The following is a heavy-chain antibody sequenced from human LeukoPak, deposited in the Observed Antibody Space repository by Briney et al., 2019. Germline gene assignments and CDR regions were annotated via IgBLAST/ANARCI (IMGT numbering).Heavy chain of an antibody. V-gene: IGHV5-51*01. CDR1: GYSFTSYW. CDR3: ARHVGGARRMMAYYYMDV. Sequence: GESLKISCKGSGYSFTSYWIGWVRQMPGKGLEWMGIIYPGDSDTRYSPSFQGQVTISADKSISTAYLQWSSLKASDTAMYYCARHVGGARRMMAYYYMDVWGKGTTVTVSS. CDR2: IYPGDSDT. J-gene: IGHJ6*03. D-gene: IGHD5-24*01.